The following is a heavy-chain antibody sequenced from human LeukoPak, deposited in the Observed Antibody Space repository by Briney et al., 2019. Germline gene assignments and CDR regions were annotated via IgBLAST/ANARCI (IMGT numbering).Heavy chain of an antibody. CDR1: GYTFTSYD. V-gene: IGHV1-8*01. D-gene: IGHD3-3*01. CDR3: AAIHYDFWSGYYFPDY. J-gene: IGHJ4*02. CDR2: MNPNSGNT. Sequence: ASVKVSCKASGYTFTSYDINWVRQATGQGLEWMGWMNPNSGNTGYAQKFQGRVTMTRNTSISTAYMELSSLRSEDTAVYYCAAIHYDFWSGYYFPDYWGQGTLATVSS.